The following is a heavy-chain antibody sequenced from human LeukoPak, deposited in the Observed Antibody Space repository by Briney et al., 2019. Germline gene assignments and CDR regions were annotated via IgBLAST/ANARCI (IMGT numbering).Heavy chain of an antibody. Sequence: PGGSLRLSCAASGFTFSSYGMHWVRQAPGKGLEWVAFIRYDGSNKYYADSVKGRFTISRDNSKNTLYLQMNSLRAEDTAVYYCAKGDIVVVPAAITFTYWGQGTLVTVSS. CDR2: IRYDGSNK. J-gene: IGHJ4*02. D-gene: IGHD2-2*01. CDR3: AKGDIVVVPAAITFTY. V-gene: IGHV3-30*02. CDR1: GFTFSSYG.